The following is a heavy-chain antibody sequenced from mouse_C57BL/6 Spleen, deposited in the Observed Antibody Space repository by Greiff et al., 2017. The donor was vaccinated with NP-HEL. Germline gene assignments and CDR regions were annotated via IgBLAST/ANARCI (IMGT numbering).Heavy chain of an antibody. J-gene: IGHJ2*01. CDR2: IYPGSGNT. V-gene: IGHV1-76*01. CDR1: GYTFTDYY. CDR3: AREGSYYYGSRGYFDY. Sequence: QVQLQQSGAELVRPGASVKLSCKASGYTFTDYYINWVKQRPGQGLEWIARIYPGSGNTYYNEKFKGKATLTADKSSSTAYMQLSSLTSEDSAVYFCAREGSYYYGSRGYFDYWGQGTTLTVSS. D-gene: IGHD1-1*01.